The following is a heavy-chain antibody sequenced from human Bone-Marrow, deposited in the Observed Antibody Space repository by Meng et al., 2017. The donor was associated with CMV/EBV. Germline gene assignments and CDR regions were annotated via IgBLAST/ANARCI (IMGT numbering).Heavy chain of an antibody. V-gene: IGHV4-39*07. Sequence: SETLSLTCTVSDGSISSSSYYWGWIRQPPGKGLEWIGSIYYSGSIYYSPSLQSRVTISVDTSKNQFSLKLNSVTAADTAVYYCARDRSWRGTWYFDFWGQGTLVTVYS. CDR2: IYYSGSI. CDR1: DGSISSSSYY. D-gene: IGHD1-26*01. CDR3: ARDRSWRGTWYFDF. J-gene: IGHJ4*02.